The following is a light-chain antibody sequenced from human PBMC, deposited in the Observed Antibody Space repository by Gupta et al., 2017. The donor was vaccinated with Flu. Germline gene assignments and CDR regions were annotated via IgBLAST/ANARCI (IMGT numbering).Light chain of an antibody. CDR3: QQYEYLVT. V-gene: IGKV1-33*01. CDR1: QDIRNF. CDR2: DAS. Sequence: DIQMTQSPSSLTASVGDRITITCQASQDIRNFLHWYQQKPGKAPKLLIYDASNLQPGVSSRFGGTGGGTEFTFTISSLQLDDLATYYCQQYEYLVTFGQGTRL. J-gene: IGKJ5*01.